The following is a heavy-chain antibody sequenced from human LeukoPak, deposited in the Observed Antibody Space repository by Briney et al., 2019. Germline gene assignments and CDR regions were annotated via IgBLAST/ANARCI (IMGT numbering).Heavy chain of an antibody. Sequence: PGGSLRLSCAASGLTFSTFPMTWGRQAPGKGLEGVSAVSAGGGDTYYADSVKGRFTISRDNSKNTLYLQMNSLRADDTAVYYCAKDRGYWGQGTLVTVSS. CDR1: GLTFSTFP. CDR2: VSAGGGDT. J-gene: IGHJ4*02. V-gene: IGHV3-23*01. CDR3: AKDRGY.